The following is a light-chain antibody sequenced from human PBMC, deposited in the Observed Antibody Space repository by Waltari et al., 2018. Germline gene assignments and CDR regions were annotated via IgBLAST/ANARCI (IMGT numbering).Light chain of an antibody. CDR1: SSDVGTFIL. V-gene: IGLV2-23*02. Sequence: QSALTPPASVSGSPDQSTTTSSTGTSSDVGTFILVSWYQQQPGKAPKLMISEVNERPAGVSIRFSGSKSGNTASLTISGLQAEDEADYYCCSYAGSNTVLFGGGTKRTVL. J-gene: IGLJ2*01. CDR3: CSYAGSNTVL. CDR2: EVN.